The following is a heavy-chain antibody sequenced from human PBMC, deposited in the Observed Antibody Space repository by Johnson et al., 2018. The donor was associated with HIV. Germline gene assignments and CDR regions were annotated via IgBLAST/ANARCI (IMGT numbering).Heavy chain of an antibody. D-gene: IGHD5-18*01. J-gene: IGHJ3*02. V-gene: IGHV3-23*04. CDR2: LSNTGLNT. CDR3: ANDRLAMGILDI. CDR1: GFTFSDYA. Sequence: VQLVESGGDVVRPGGSLRISCVASGFTFSDYAMAWVRQAPGKGLQWLAELSNTGLNTYYADSVRGRFTISRDNSKNMLYLQVNSLRAEDTAIYYCANDRLAMGILDIWGQGTVVIVSS.